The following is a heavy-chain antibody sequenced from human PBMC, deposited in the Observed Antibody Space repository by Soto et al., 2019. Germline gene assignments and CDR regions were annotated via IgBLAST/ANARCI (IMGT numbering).Heavy chain of an antibody. CDR3: ARDSDRNSRFSQFDY. CDR1: GFIFSRFG. V-gene: IGHV3-33*01. Sequence: GGSLRLSCAASGFIFSRFGMHWVRQAPGKGLEWVAVIWYDGSKKYYADSVKGRFTISRDSSKSTLYLQTSSLTAEDTAVYYCARDSDRNSRFSQFDYSGQGALVTVSS. J-gene: IGHJ4*02. CDR2: IWYDGSKK. D-gene: IGHD1-7*01.